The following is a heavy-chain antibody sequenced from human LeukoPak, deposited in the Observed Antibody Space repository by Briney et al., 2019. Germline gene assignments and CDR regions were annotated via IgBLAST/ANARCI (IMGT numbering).Heavy chain of an antibody. V-gene: IGHV3-21*01. J-gene: IGHJ6*04. Sequence: GGSLRLSCAASGFAFSSSHMNWVRQAPGKGLEWVSYTSTTSSAIYYADSVKGRFTISRDNANNSLYLQMNSLRAEDTAVYYCAELGITMIGGVWGKGTTVTISS. D-gene: IGHD3-10*02. CDR2: TSTTSSAI. CDR1: GFAFSSSH. CDR3: AELGITMIGGV.